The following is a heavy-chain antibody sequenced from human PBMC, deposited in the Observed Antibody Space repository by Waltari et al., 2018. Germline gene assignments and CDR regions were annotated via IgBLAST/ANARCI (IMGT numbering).Heavy chain of an antibody. D-gene: IGHD3-22*01. CDR2: ISSSSTYI. CDR1: GFAFSSYP. CDR3: ASVDSSAFSRSFDY. V-gene: IGHV3-21*02. Sequence: QLVESGGGLVKPGGSLRLSCAASGFAFSSYPRNWVSQAPGKGLEWVSSISSSSTYIYYADSVKGRFTVSRDNAKNALFLQMSSLRVEDTAVYYCASVDSSAFSRSFDYWGLGTLVTVSS. J-gene: IGHJ4*02.